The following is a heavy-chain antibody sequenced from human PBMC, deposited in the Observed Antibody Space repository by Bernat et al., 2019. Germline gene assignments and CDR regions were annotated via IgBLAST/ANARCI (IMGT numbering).Heavy chain of an antibody. CDR1: GGSISGSSYH. V-gene: IGHV4-39*01. Sequence: QLQLQESGPGLVKPSETLSLTCTVSGGSISGSSYHWGWIRQPPGKGLEWIASIYRSGRTYYNPSLKSRVTMSVDTSKNHFSLRLSSVTAADTAVYYCVRQISETKWAFDIWGQGTMVTVSS. CDR2: IYRSGRT. J-gene: IGHJ3*02. D-gene: IGHD1-1*01. CDR3: VRQISETKWAFDI.